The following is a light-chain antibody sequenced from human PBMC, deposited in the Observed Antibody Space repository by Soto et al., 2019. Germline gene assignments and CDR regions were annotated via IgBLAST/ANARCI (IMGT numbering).Light chain of an antibody. CDR2: IGSAGGH. V-gene: IGLV4-69*01. J-gene: IGLJ2*01. CDR3: QTWGTGMRV. Sequence: QLVLTQSPSASASLGASVKLTCTLSSGHSSYAIAWHQQQPEKGPRYLMNIGSAGGHSKWDGIPYRFSGSSSGAERYLTISSLQSEDEADYYCQTWGTGMRVFGGGTQLTVL. CDR1: SGHSSYA.